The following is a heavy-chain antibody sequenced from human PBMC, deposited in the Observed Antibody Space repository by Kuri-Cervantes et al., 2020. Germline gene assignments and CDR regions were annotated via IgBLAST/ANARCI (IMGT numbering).Heavy chain of an antibody. D-gene: IGHD1-26*01. J-gene: IGHJ6*02. V-gene: IGHV3-66*01. CDR2: IFGGGST. CDR1: GFTVTSNY. Sequence: GESLKISCAASGFTVTSNYMSWVRQAPGKGLEWVSVIFGGGSTYYADSVKGRFTISRDNSKNTLYLQMNSLRDEDTAVYYCARDYWGAYWGSYYSAYYYYGMDVWGQGTTVTVSS. CDR3: ARDYWGAYWGSYYSAYYYYGMDV.